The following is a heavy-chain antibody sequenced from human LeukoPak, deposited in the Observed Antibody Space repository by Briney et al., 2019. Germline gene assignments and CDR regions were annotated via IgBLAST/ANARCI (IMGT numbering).Heavy chain of an antibody. CDR2: INGGNGNT. D-gene: IGHD5-24*01. CDR1: GYTFTNYA. V-gene: IGHV1-3*01. CDR3: ARVGLEDDFKLAY. Sequence: GASVKVSCKASGYTFTNYAMHWVRQAPGQRLEWMGCINGGNGNTQYSQNFQGRVTITRDTSASTAYMELSSLGSEDTALYYCARVGLEDDFKLAYWGQGTLVTVSS. J-gene: IGHJ4*02.